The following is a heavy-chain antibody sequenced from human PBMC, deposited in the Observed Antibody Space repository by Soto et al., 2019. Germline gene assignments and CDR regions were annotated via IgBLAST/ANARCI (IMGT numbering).Heavy chain of an antibody. CDR1: GXRXXXXXXX. CDR2: TYYRSKWHY. V-gene: IGHV6-1*01. CDR3: ASGPPFY. D-gene: IGHD3-10*01. Sequence: QVQLQQSGPGLVKPSQTLSLTCNISGXRXXXXXXXWNWIRQSPSRGLEWLGRTYYRSKWHYDXXXXXXXXXXXXXXXXXXXXXXXXNXXXXXXXAVYYCASGPPFYWGQGTLVTVSS. J-gene: IGHJ4*02.